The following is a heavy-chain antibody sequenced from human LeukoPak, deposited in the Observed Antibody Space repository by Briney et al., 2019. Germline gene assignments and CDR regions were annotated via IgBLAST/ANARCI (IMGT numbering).Heavy chain of an antibody. CDR3: ARHKGQHTVDY. V-gene: IGHV4-39*01. Sequence: PSETLSLTCIVSGGSVSSSNYYWGWIRQPPGKGLEWIGSVYYSGSTYYNPSLKSRVTISVDTSKNQFSLKLSSATAADTAVYYYARHKGQHTVDYWGQGTLVTVSS. J-gene: IGHJ4*02. D-gene: IGHD2-2*01. CDR1: GGSVSSSNYY. CDR2: VYYSGST.